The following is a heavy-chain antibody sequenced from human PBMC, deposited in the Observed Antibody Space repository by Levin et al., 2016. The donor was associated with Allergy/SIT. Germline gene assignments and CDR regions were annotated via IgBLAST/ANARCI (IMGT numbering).Heavy chain of an antibody. J-gene: IGHJ4*02. D-gene: IGHD2-15*01. V-gene: IGHV1-69*01. CDR2: IIPIFGVP. CDR3: ARAGRCSRGACSFFFDY. Sequence: WVRQAPGQGLEWMGGIIPIFGVPNCAQKFQARLTIIADESTRTVSMDLSSLRSDDTATYFCARAGRCSRGACSFFFDYWGLGTQVTVSS.